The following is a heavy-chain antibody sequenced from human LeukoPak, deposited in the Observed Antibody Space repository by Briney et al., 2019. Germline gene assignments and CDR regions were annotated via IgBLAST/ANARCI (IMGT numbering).Heavy chain of an antibody. CDR3: ARRFSSRSDGNGYYYGHDAFDV. Sequence: SEPLSLTCSVSGDSISSSYCSWIRQPPAKGLEWIGNIYDSANTNYNPSLQSRVTMSVDTSQSQFSLQLTSVSAADTAVYYCARRFSSRSDGNGYYYGHDAFDVWGQGTLVTVSS. CDR1: GDSISSSY. J-gene: IGHJ3*01. CDR2: IYDSANT. V-gene: IGHV4-59*08. D-gene: IGHD3-22*01.